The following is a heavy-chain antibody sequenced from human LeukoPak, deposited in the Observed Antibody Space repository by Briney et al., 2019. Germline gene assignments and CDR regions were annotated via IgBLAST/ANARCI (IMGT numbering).Heavy chain of an antibody. CDR3: EMTTVTTERTLDY. J-gene: IGHJ4*02. CDR2: IRFDGSNK. D-gene: IGHD4-17*01. V-gene: IGHV3-30*02. CDR1: GFTFITYG. Sequence: PGGSLRLSCAAAGFTFITYGMHWVRQAPGKGLGWVAFIRFDGSNKYYADSVKGRFTISRDNSKNTLYLQMNSLRAEDTAVYYCEMTTVTTERTLDYWGQGTLVTVSS.